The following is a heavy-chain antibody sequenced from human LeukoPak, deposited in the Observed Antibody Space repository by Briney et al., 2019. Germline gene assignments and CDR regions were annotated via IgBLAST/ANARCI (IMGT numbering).Heavy chain of an antibody. CDR1: GFAFSSYN. CDR2: ITSTSTYI. V-gene: IGHV3-21*01. J-gene: IGHJ6*02. D-gene: IGHD6-6*01. CDR3: AKERPHGMDV. Sequence: GGSLRLSCAASGFAFSSYNMNWVRQAPGKGLEWVSTITSTSTYIAYADSVKGRFTISRDNADNSLYLQMNSLRDDDTAVYYCAKERPHGMDVWGQGTSVTVSS.